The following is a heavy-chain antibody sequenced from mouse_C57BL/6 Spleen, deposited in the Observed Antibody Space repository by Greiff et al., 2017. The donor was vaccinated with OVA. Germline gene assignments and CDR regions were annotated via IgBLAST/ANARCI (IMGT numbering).Heavy chain of an antibody. V-gene: IGHV14-1*01. J-gene: IGHJ4*01. CDR3: TSNYGKGYAMDY. CDR1: GFSFTDYY. Sequence: VQLKESGAELVRPGASVTLSCTASGFSFTDYYMHWVKQRPEQGLEWIGRIDPEDGDTEYAPKFPGQATMTADSSSHTASLQLSSLASEDTAVYCCTSNYGKGYAMDYWGQGTSVTVSS. CDR2: IDPEDGDT. D-gene: IGHD1-1*01.